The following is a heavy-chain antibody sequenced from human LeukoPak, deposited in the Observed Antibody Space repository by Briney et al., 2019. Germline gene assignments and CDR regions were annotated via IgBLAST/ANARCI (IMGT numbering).Heavy chain of an antibody. CDR1: GFTFSTYG. Sequence: GGSLRLSCAASGFTFSTYGMNWVRQAPGKGLEWVSSISDSSSYIFYADSVKGRFTISRDNAKNSLYLQMNSLRAEDTAVYYCARGTQYSSSWDWFDPWGQGTLVTVSS. D-gene: IGHD6-13*01. J-gene: IGHJ5*02. CDR2: ISDSSSYI. CDR3: ARGTQYSSSWDWFDP. V-gene: IGHV3-21*01.